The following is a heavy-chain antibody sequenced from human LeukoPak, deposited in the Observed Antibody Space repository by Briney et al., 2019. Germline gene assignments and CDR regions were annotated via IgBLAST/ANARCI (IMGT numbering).Heavy chain of an antibody. D-gene: IGHD3-22*01. CDR1: GGSFSGYY. V-gene: IGHV4-34*01. J-gene: IGHJ4*02. Sequence: SETLSLTCAVYGGSFSGYYWSWIRHPPGKGLEWTGEINHSGSTNYNPSLKSRVTISVDTSKNQFSLKLSSVTAADTAVYYCARGLTYYYDSSGYYSSYYFDYWGQGTLVTVSS. CDR2: INHSGST. CDR3: ARGLTYYYDSSGYYSSYYFDY.